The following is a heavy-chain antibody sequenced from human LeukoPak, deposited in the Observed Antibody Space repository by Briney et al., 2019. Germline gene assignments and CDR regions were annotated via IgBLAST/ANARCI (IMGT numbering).Heavy chain of an antibody. J-gene: IGHJ6*02. CDR3: AKPLNYYYYYGMDV. Sequence: GGSLRLSCAVSGFTFRTYWMHWVRQVPGEGLVWASRINEDGSITNYADSVKGRFSISRDNAKNTLYLQMNSLRAEDTAVYYCAKPLNYYYYYGMDVWGQGTTVTVSS. CDR1: GFTFRTYW. V-gene: IGHV3-74*01. CDR2: INEDGSIT.